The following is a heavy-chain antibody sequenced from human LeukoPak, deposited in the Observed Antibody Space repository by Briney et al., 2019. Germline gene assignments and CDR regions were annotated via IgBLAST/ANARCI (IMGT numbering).Heavy chain of an antibody. J-gene: IGHJ4*02. D-gene: IGHD1-26*01. CDR2: IYYSGST. Sequence: PSETLSLTCTVSGGSISSSGYYWGWIRQPPGKGLEWIGSIYYSGSTYYNPSLKSRVTISVDTSKNQFSLKLTSVTAADTAVYYCARQGMMGPTDYWGQGTLVTVSS. V-gene: IGHV4-39*01. CDR3: ARQGMMGPTDY. CDR1: GGSISSSGYY.